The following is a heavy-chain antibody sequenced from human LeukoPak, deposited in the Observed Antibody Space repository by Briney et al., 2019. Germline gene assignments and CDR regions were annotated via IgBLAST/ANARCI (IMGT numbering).Heavy chain of an antibody. CDR2: ISGSGGST. CDR1: GFTFTSYG. CDR3: AKLKGSSWYGAGDY. Sequence: PGGSLRLSCAPSGFTFTSYGMSWVRQAPGKGREWVSTISGSGGSTYYADSLKGRFTISRDNSKNTLFLQINSLRAEDTAIYYCAKLKGSSWYGAGDYWGQGTLVTVSS. D-gene: IGHD6-13*01. J-gene: IGHJ4*02. V-gene: IGHV3-23*01.